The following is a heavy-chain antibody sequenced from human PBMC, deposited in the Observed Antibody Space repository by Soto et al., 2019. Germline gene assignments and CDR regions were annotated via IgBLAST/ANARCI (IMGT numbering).Heavy chain of an antibody. CDR3: ARDRRTTMVRGVIHGMDV. J-gene: IGHJ6*02. D-gene: IGHD3-10*01. Sequence: ASVKASCKASGYNFIDYYIHWVRQAPGQRPEWIGWINPNSGGTNYAQKFQGWVTMSRDTSITTAYMELNRLRSDDTAVYYCARDRRTTMVRGVIHGMDVWGQGTTVTVSS. V-gene: IGHV1-2*04. CDR1: GYNFIDYY. CDR2: INPNSGGT.